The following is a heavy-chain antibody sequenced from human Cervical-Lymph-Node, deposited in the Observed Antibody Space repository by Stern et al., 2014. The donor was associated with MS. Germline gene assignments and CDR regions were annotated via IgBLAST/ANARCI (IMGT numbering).Heavy chain of an antibody. CDR1: GSTLSDYG. Sequence: QMQLVQSGAEVKKPGSSVQVSCKASGSTLSDYGISWVRQATGQGLEWMGGIIPMFGTANYAQKFQGRVTITADDSTNTAYMDLSSLTSDDTAVYYCARDGDSSMLGLDVWGQGTTVTVSS. V-gene: IGHV1-69*01. CDR2: IIPMFGTA. J-gene: IGHJ6*02. D-gene: IGHD4-17*01. CDR3: ARDGDSSMLGLDV.